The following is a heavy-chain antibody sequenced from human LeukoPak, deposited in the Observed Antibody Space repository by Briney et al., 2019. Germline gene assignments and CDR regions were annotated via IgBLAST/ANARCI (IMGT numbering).Heavy chain of an antibody. CDR1: GYTFTGYY. J-gene: IGHJ4*02. V-gene: IGHV1-2*02. Sequence: ASVKVSCKASGYTFTGYYMHWVRQAPGQWLEWMGWINPNSGGTNYAQKFQGRVTMTRDTSISTAYMELSRLRSDDTAVYYCAKTEFQNWNYPKYYFDYWGQGTLVTVSS. CDR2: INPNSGGT. D-gene: IGHD1-7*01. CDR3: AKTEFQNWNYPKYYFDY.